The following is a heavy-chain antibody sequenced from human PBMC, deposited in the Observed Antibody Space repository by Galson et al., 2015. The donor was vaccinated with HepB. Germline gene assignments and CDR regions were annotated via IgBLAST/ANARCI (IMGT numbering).Heavy chain of an antibody. D-gene: IGHD3-22*01. CDR1: GGSFNTYA. V-gene: IGHV1-69*06. CDR2: IIPMFDTA. Sequence: SVKVSCKASGGSFNTYAISWLRQAPGQGLEWMGGIIPMFDTAIYAQKFQGRVTITADKSTNTAYMDLSSLRSEDTAVYYCARDPADYYDSSGYSGAFDIWGHGTMVTVSS. CDR3: ARDPADYYDSSGYSGAFDI. J-gene: IGHJ3*02.